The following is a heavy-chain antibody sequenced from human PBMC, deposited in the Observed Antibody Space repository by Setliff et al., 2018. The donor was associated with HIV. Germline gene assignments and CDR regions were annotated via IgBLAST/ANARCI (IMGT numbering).Heavy chain of an antibody. D-gene: IGHD2-21*02. J-gene: IGHJ4*02. CDR1: GYTFTSDY. V-gene: IGHV1-46*01. CDR3: SKGHPDGDPYYFDY. CDR2: INPAGNPT. Sequence: ASVKVSCKASGYTFTSDYIHWVRQAPGQGLEWMGIINPAGNPTSYAQKFQGRLTMTRDTSTNSKNSLYLQMNSLRTEDTALYYCSKGHPDGDPYYFDYWGQGTLVTVSS.